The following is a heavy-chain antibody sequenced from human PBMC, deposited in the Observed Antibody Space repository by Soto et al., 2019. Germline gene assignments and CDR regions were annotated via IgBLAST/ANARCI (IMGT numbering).Heavy chain of an antibody. J-gene: IGHJ5*02. CDR2: IWYDGSNK. CDR1: GFTFSSYG. V-gene: IGHV3-33*01. D-gene: IGHD6-19*01. CDR3: ARYLLEGAVAGPQPTWFDP. Sequence: TGGSLRLSCAASGFTFSSYGMHWVRQAPGKGLEWVAVIWYDGSNKYYADSVKGRFTISRDNSKNTLYLQMNSLRAEDTAVYYCARYLLEGAVAGPQPTWFDPWGQGTLVTVSS.